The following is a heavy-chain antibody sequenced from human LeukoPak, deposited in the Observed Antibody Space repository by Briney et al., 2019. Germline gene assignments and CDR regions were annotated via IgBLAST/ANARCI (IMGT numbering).Heavy chain of an antibody. CDR3: ATARPDFWSGHYSLTLDY. CDR1: GDSISSSNW. D-gene: IGHD3-3*01. V-gene: IGHV4-4*02. CDR2: THHSGST. Sequence: SETLSLTCAVSGDSISSSNWWNWVRQPPGKGLEWIGETHHSGSTHYNPSLKSGVTISVDKSKNQFSLKLNSVTAADTAVYYCATARPDFWSGHYSLTLDYWGQGTLVTVSS. J-gene: IGHJ4*02.